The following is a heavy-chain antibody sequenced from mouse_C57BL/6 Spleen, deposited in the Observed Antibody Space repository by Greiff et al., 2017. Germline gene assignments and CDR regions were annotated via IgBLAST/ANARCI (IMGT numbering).Heavy chain of an antibody. CDR1: GYAFTNYL. J-gene: IGHJ2*01. D-gene: IGHD1-1*01. CDR3: ARYTTVVATGFDY. V-gene: IGHV1-54*01. Sequence: QVQLKQSGAELVRPGTSVKVSCKASGYAFTNYLIEWVKQRPGQGLEWIGVINPGSGGTNYNEKFKGKATLTADKSSSTAYMQLSSLTSEDSAVYFCARYTTVVATGFDYWGQGTTRTVSS. CDR2: INPGSGGT.